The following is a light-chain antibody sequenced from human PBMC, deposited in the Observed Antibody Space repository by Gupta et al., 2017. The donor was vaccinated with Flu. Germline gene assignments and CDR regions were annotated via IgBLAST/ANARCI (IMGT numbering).Light chain of an antibody. CDR3: ATWDGRTDVV. V-gene: IGLV1-51*01. CDR1: RSDIGIND. CDR2: HNE. J-gene: IGLJ2*01. Sequence: QKVTISCSGSRSDIGINDVSWYQRVPGTAPKLLSYHNEKRPSGIPDRFSGSKTGTSATLGITGLQTGDEADYYCATWDGRTDVVIGGGTKLTVL.